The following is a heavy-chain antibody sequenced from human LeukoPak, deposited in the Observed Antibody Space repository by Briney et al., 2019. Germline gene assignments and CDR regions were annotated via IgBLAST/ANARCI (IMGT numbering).Heavy chain of an antibody. Sequence: SETLSLTCTVSGGSISSSSYYWGWIRQPPGKGLEWIGSIYYSGSTYYNPSFKSRVTISVDTSKNQFSLKLSSVTAADTAVYYCARGGDYYGSGNLDYWGQGTLVTVSS. CDR3: ARGGDYYGSGNLDY. D-gene: IGHD3-10*01. J-gene: IGHJ4*02. CDR2: IYYSGST. CDR1: GGSISSSSYY. V-gene: IGHV4-39*07.